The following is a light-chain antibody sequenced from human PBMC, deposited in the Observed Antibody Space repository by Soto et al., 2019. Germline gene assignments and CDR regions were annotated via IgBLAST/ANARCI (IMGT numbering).Light chain of an antibody. CDR2: RAS. CDR3: QQYNNWPPWT. V-gene: IGKV3-15*01. Sequence: EIVMTQSPATLSVSPGERATLSCRASQSVSSNLAWYQQRPGQAPRLLIYRASTRATGIPARFGGSGSGTEFTLTISSLQSEDFAVYYCQQYNNWPPWTFGQGTKVDIK. J-gene: IGKJ1*01. CDR1: QSVSSN.